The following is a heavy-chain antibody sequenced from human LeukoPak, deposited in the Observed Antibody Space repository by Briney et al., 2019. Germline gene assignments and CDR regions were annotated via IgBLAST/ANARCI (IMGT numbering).Heavy chain of an antibody. Sequence: GGSLRLSCAASGFTFSSYWMHWVRQAPGKGLVWVSRINSDGSSTSYADSVKGRFTISRDNAKNTQYLQMNSLRAEDTAVYYCASSYSSSWYWFDPWGQGTLVTVSS. J-gene: IGHJ5*02. V-gene: IGHV3-74*01. CDR1: GFTFSSYW. D-gene: IGHD6-13*01. CDR3: ASSYSSSWYWFDP. CDR2: INSDGSST.